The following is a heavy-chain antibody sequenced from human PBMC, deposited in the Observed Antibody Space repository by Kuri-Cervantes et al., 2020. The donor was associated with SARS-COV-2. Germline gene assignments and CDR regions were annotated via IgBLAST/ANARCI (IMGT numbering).Heavy chain of an antibody. V-gene: IGHV1-18*01. CDR3: ARVRGFDSNYYYYYYMDV. Sequence: ASVKVSCKASGYTFTSYGISWVRQAPGQGLEWMGWISAYNGNTNYAQKLQGRVTMTTDTSTSTAYMELRSLRSDDTAVYYCARVRGFDSNYYYYYYMDVWGKGTTVTVSS. D-gene: IGHD4-11*01. J-gene: IGHJ6*03. CDR2: ISAYNGNT. CDR1: GYTFTSYG.